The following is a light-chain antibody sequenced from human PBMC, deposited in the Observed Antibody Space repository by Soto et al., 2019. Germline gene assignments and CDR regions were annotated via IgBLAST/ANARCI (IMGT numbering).Light chain of an antibody. V-gene: IGKV3-15*01. CDR3: QQYNNWPSLFT. CDR1: QSVSSN. CDR2: GAS. Sequence: EIVMTQSPATLSVSPGERATLSCRASQSVSSNLAWYQQKPGQAPRLLIYGASTRATGIPARFSGSESGTAFTLTISSLPSEDFAVYYCQQYNNWPSLFTFGPGTKVDIK. J-gene: IGKJ3*01.